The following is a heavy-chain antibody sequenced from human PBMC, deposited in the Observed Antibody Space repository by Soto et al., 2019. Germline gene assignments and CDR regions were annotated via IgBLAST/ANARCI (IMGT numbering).Heavy chain of an antibody. CDR3: ARLRYYYGSQGFDS. CDR2: IYYSGST. D-gene: IGHD3-10*01. CDR1: GGSISSYY. Sequence: SETLSLTCTVSGGSISSYYWSWIRQPPGKGLEWIGYIYYSGSTNYNPSLKSRVTISVDTSKNQFSLKLSSVTAADTAVYYCARLRYYYGSQGFDSSGQGTLVTVSS. J-gene: IGHJ5*01. V-gene: IGHV4-59*08.